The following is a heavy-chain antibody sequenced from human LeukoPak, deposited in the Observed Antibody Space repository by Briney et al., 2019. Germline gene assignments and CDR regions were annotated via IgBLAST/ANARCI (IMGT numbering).Heavy chain of an antibody. V-gene: IGHV3-7*03. J-gene: IGHJ4*02. D-gene: IGHD5-18*01. CDR2: IKEDGSEK. Sequence: GGSLRLSCAASGITYRSYWMSWVRQAPGKGLESVANIKEDGSEKYYVDSVKGRFTISRDSAKNSLYLQMNSLRVEDTAVYYCARDHNYGSDYWGQGTLVTVSS. CDR3: ARDHNYGSDY. CDR1: GITYRSYW.